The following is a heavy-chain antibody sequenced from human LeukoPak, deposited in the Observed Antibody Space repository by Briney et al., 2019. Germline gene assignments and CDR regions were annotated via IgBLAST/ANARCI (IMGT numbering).Heavy chain of an antibody. Sequence: GGSLRLSCAASGFTFSNYWMNWLRQVPGKGLEWVADIKQDGSEKYYVDSVKGRFTISRDNAKNSLYLQMNSLRAEDTAVYYCAKEPRWEQLHSFDIWGQGTTVTVSS. V-gene: IGHV3-7*03. CDR3: AKEPRWEQLHSFDI. CDR1: GFTFSNYW. D-gene: IGHD1/OR15-1a*01. CDR2: IKQDGSEK. J-gene: IGHJ3*02.